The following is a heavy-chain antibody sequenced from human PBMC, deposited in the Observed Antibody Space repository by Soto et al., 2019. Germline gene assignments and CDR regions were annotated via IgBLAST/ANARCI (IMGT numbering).Heavy chain of an antibody. CDR3: VKDESINWYSGHFRH. V-gene: IGHV3-9*01. J-gene: IGHJ1*01. CDR1: GFTFDDYA. D-gene: IGHD6-13*01. CDR2: INWNSSSI. Sequence: GGSLRLSCAASGFTFDDYAMHWVRQVPGKGLEWVSGINWNSSSIGYGDSVKGRLAISRDNAKNSLHLQMNSLSAEDTAFYYCVKDESINWYSGHFRHWGQGTLVTVSS.